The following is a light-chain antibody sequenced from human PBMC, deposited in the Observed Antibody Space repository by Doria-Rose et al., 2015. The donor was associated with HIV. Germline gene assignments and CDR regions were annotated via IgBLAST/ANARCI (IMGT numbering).Light chain of an antibody. CDR3: QQSHSTPQWT. CDR2: RAS. V-gene: IGKV1-5*03. J-gene: IGKJ1*01. Sequence: RVTITRRASQSVGSRLAWYQQRPGKAPKLLIYRASTLQRGVPSRFSGSGSVTAFTLTINSLQPDDFATYYCQQSHSTPQWTFGQGTKVEI. CDR1: QSVGSR.